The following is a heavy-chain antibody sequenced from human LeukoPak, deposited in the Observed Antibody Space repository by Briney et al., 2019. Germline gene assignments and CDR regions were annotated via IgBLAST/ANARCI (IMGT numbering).Heavy chain of an antibody. V-gene: IGHV3-30-3*01. D-gene: IGHD5-12*01. J-gene: IGHJ4*02. CDR1: GFTFSSYA. Sequence: GGSLRLSCAASGFTFSSYAMHWVRQAPGKGLEWVAVISYDGSNKYYADSVKGRFTISRDNSKNTLYLQMNSLRAEDTAVYYCASSIVAFDYWGQGTLVTVSS. CDR3: ASSIVAFDY. CDR2: ISYDGSNK.